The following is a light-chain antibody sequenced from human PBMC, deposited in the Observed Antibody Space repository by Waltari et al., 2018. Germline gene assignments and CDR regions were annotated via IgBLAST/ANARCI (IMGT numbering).Light chain of an antibody. V-gene: IGKV1-5*01. CDR3: QKYNSAPRT. CDR1: QSISSW. J-gene: IGKJ1*01. CDR2: DVS. Sequence: DIQMTQSPSTLSASVGDRVTITCRASQSISSWLAWYQQKPGKAPTLLIYDVSRLESGVPSRFIGSGSGTEFTLTISSLQPDDFATYYCQKYNSAPRTFGQGTKVEIK.